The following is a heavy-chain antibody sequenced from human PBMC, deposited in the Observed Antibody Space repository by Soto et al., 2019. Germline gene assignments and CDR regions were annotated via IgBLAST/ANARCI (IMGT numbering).Heavy chain of an antibody. CDR3: ARGRIAARPTEFDP. CDR1: GFTFSSYS. CDR2: ISSSSSYI. J-gene: IGHJ5*02. V-gene: IGHV3-21*01. D-gene: IGHD6-6*01. Sequence: GGSLRLSCAASGFTFSSYSMNWVRQAPGKGLEWVSSISSSSSYIYYADSVKGRFTISRDNAKNSLYLQMNSLRAEDTAVYYCARGRIAARPTEFDPWGQGTLVTVSS.